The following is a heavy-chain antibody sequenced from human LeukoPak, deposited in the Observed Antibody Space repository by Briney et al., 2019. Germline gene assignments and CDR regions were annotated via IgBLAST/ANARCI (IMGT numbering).Heavy chain of an antibody. CDR3: ARDRLFGVVTSFDY. CDR2: IIPIFGTA. CDR1: GGTFSSYA. Sequence: SSVKVSCKASGGTFSSYAISWVRQAPGQGLEWMGGIIPIFGTANYAQKFQGRVTITADESTSIAYMELGSLRSEDTAVYYCARDRLFGVVTSFDYWGQGTLVTVSS. J-gene: IGHJ4*02. V-gene: IGHV1-69*01. D-gene: IGHD3-3*01.